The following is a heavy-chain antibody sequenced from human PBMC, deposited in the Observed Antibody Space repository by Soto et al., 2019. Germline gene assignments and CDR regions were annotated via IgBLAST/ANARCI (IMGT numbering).Heavy chain of an antibody. V-gene: IGHV4-34*01. D-gene: IGHD2-15*01. J-gene: IGHJ4*02. CDR3: ARHRLVVVPATNYFDY. CDR1: GGSFSGDY. Sequence: SETLSLTCAVYGGSFSGDYWSWIRQPPGKGLEWIGEINHSGSTYNNPSLRSRVTLSVDTSKNQFSLNLRSVTAADTAVYYCARHRLVVVPATNYFDYWGQGTLVTVSS. CDR2: INHSGST.